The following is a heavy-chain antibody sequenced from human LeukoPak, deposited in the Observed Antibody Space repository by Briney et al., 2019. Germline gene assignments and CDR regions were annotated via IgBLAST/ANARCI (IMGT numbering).Heavy chain of an antibody. Sequence: GGSLRLSCAASGFTFSSYSMNWVRQAPGKGLEWVSSISSSSSYIYYADSVKGRFTISRDNAKNSLYLQMNSLRAEDTAVYYCARAGDGYIKRPPRYWGQGTLVTVSS. D-gene: IGHD5-24*01. CDR3: ARAGDGYIKRPPRY. CDR2: ISSSSSYI. CDR1: GFTFSSYS. J-gene: IGHJ4*02. V-gene: IGHV3-21*01.